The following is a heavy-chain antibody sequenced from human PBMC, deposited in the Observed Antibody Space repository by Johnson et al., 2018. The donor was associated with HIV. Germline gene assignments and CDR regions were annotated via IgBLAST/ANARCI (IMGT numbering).Heavy chain of an antibody. J-gene: IGHJ3*02. D-gene: IGHD3-10*01. Sequence: QVQLVESGGGVARPGGSLRLSCAASGFTFSSYGMHWVRQAPGKGLEWVAFIRYDGSNKYYADSVKGRFTISRDNSKNTLYLQMNSLGAEETAVFYCAKDYGGGARGVMGLDAFDIWGQGTMVTVSS. CDR2: IRYDGSNK. V-gene: IGHV3-30*02. CDR1: GFTFSSYG. CDR3: AKDYGGGARGVMGLDAFDI.